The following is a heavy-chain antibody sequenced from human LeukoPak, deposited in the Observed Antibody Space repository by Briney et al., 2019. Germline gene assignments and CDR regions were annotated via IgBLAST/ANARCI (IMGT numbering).Heavy chain of an antibody. D-gene: IGHD4-23*01. CDR1: GYTFTSYD. V-gene: IGHV1-8*01. CDR3: ARDIRLSGGNSVGGGDY. CDR2: MNPNSGNT. J-gene: IGHJ4*02. Sequence: ASVKVSCKASGYTFTSYDLNWVRQATGQGLEWIGWMNPNSGNTSYAQKFQGRVTMTRDTSTSTVYMELSSLRSEDTAVYYCARDIRLSGGNSVGGGDYWGQGTLVTVSS.